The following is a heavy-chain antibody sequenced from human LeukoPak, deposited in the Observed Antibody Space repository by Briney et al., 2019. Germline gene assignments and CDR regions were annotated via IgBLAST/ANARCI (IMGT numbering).Heavy chain of an antibody. V-gene: IGHV3-30*02. CDR2: IRYDGSNK. Sequence: PGGSLRVSCAASGFTFSSYGMHWVRQAPGKGLEWVAFIRYDGSNKYYADSVKGRFTISRDNSKNTLYLQMNSLRAEDTAVYYCAKDRYYYGSGSYFDYWGQGTLVTVSS. CDR3: AKDRYYYGSGSYFDY. CDR1: GFTFSSYG. D-gene: IGHD3-10*01. J-gene: IGHJ4*02.